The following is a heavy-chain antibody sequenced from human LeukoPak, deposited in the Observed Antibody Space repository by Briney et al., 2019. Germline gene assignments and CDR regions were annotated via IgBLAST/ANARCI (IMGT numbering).Heavy chain of an antibody. Sequence: GGSLRLSCAASGFTFSSYEMNWVRQAPGKGLEWVSYISSSGSTICYADSVKGRFTISRDNAKNSLYLQMNSLRAEDTAVYYCARMYSSSWYKTIESVNNWFDPWGQGTLVTVSS. J-gene: IGHJ5*02. D-gene: IGHD6-13*01. CDR3: ARMYSSSWYKTIESVNNWFDP. CDR1: GFTFSSYE. V-gene: IGHV3-48*03. CDR2: ISSSGSTI.